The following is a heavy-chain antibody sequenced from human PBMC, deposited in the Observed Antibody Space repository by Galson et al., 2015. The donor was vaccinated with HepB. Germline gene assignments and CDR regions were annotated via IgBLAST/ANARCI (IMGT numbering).Heavy chain of an antibody. D-gene: IGHD4-17*01. CDR1: GFTFSGSA. CDR3: THYELSGDY. V-gene: IGHV3-73*01. CDR2: IRSKANSYAT. J-gene: IGHJ4*02. Sequence: SLRLSCAASGFTFSGSAMHWVRQASGKGLEWVGRIRSKANSYATAYAASVKGRFTISRDDSKNTAYLQMNSLKTEDTAVYYCTHYELSGDYWGQGTLVTVSS.